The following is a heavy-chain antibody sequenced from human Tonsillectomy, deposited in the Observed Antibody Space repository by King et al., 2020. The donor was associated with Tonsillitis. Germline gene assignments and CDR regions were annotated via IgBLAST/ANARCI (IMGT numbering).Heavy chain of an antibody. CDR2: INPDSGGA. J-gene: IGHJ5*02. CDR1: GYSFTDYS. CDR3: ARDTGGWRAFDD. D-gene: IGHD6-19*01. Sequence: QLVQSGAEVKKPGASVKVSCQASGYSFTDYSIHWVRQAPGQGLEWMGRINPDSGGADYPLRFEGRVTMTRDVSTRSVYLELSRLKSDDTAVYFCARDTGGWRAFDDWGQGTLVTVSS. V-gene: IGHV1-2*06.